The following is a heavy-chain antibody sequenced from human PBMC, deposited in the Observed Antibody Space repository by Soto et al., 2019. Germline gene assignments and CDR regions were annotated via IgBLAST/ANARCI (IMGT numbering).Heavy chain of an antibody. CDR3: AQRSPVVYYFDY. Sequence: QITLKESGPTLVKPTQTLTLTCTFSGFSLSTSGVGVGWIRQPPGKALEWLALIYWDDDKRYSPSVKSRLTITKDTSKNQVVLTMTNMDPVDTGTYYCAQRSPVVYYFDYWGQGTLVTVSS. CDR2: IYWDDDK. J-gene: IGHJ4*02. CDR1: GFSLSTSGVG. D-gene: IGHD2-15*01. V-gene: IGHV2-5*02.